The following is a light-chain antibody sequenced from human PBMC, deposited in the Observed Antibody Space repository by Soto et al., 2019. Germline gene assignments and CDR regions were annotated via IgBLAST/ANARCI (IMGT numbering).Light chain of an antibody. J-gene: IGLJ1*01. V-gene: IGLV2-14*01. Sequence: QSVLTQPASVSGSPGQSITISCTGTSSDVGGYNYVSWYQQHPGKAPKLMIYEVSNRPSRVSNRFSGSKSGNTASLTISGLQAEDEADYYCSSYTRSSTSCVFGTGTKV. CDR2: EVS. CDR3: SSYTRSSTSCV. CDR1: SSDVGGYNY.